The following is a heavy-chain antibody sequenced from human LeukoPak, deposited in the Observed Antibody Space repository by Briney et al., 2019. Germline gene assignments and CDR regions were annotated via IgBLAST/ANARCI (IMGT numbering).Heavy chain of an antibody. D-gene: IGHD2-21*01. V-gene: IGHV4-59*01. Sequence: SETLSLTCTVSGGSISSYYWSWIRQPPGKGLEWIGYIYYSGSTNYNPSLKSRVTISVDTSKNQFSLKLSSVTAADTAVYYCARGEQHITYCGGDCYSSSFDSWGQGTLVTVSS. CDR3: ARGEQHITYCGGDCYSSSFDS. CDR1: GGSISSYY. CDR2: IYYSGST. J-gene: IGHJ4*02.